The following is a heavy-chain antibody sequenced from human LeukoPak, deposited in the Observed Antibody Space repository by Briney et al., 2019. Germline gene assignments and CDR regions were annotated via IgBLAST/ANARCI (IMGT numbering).Heavy chain of an antibody. J-gene: IGHJ6*02. V-gene: IGHV3-48*01. CDR1: GFTFSNYW. Sequence: PGGSLRLSCVASGFTFSNYWMNWVRQAPGKGLEWVSYISPGTIYYADSVKGRFTISRDNAKNSLYLQMNSLRAEDTAVYYCTRDGRVAYEMDVWGQGTTVTVSS. D-gene: IGHD2-15*01. CDR3: TRDGRVAYEMDV. CDR2: ISPGTI.